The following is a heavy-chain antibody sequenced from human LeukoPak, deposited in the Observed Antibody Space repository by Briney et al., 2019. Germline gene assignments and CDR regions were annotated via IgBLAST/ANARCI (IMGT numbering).Heavy chain of an antibody. J-gene: IGHJ5*02. CDR1: GYTFTDYY. D-gene: IGHD3-3*01. CDR2: INPNSGGT. Sequence: ASVKVSCKASGYTFTDYYMHWVRQAPGQGLEWMGWINPNSGGTNHAQKFQGRVTMTRDTSISTAYMELGRLGSDDTAVYYCARDFNHDFWSGYEPKHNWFDPWGQGTLVTVSS. CDR3: ARDFNHDFWSGYEPKHNWFDP. V-gene: IGHV1-2*02.